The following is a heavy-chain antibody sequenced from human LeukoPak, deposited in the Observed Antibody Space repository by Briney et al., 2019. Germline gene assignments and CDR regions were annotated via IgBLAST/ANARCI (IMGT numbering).Heavy chain of an antibody. D-gene: IGHD3-22*01. CDR2: SYSSGST. J-gene: IGHJ4*02. CDR3: ARGSRYSSGYDYIDH. V-gene: IGHV4-61*02. Sequence: SQTLSLTCTVSGGSISSGSYYCSWIRQTAGKGLEWIGRSYSSGSTNYNPSLKSRVSISVDTSKNQFSLRLSSVTAADTAVYYCARGSRYSSGYDYIDHWGQGTLVTVSS. CDR1: GGSISSGSYY.